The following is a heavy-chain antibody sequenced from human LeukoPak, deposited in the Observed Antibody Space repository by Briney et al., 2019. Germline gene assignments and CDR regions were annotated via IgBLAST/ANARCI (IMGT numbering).Heavy chain of an antibody. J-gene: IGHJ4*02. CDR1: GFDFSRNW. D-gene: IGHD3-22*01. V-gene: IGHV3-7*01. CDR3: AREDYYSSGGDY. CDR2: IKEDGSEK. Sequence: PGGSPRLSCAAAGFDFSRNWMSWVRQAPGTGLEWVANIKEDGSEKYYVDSVKGRFTISRDNAKNSLFLQMNSLRAEDTAVYYCAREDYYSSGGDYWGQGNLVTVSS.